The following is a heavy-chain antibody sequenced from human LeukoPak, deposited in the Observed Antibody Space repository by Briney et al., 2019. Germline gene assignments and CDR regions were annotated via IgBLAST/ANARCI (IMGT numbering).Heavy chain of an antibody. CDR1: GYSISSGYY. J-gene: IGHJ5*02. V-gene: IGHV4-38-2*02. CDR3: ARERLQNNWFDP. D-gene: IGHD5-24*01. CDR2: IYHSGST. Sequence: SETLSLTCTVSGYSISSGYYWGWIRQPPGKGLEWIGSIYHSGSTYYNPSLKSRVTISVDTSKNQFSLKLSSVTAADTAVYYCARERLQNNWFDPWGQGTLVTVSS.